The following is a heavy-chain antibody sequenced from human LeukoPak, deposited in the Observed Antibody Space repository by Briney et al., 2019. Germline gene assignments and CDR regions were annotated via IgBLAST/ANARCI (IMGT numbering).Heavy chain of an antibody. CDR1: GFTFSSYA. CDR2: ISGSGGST. V-gene: IGHV3-23*01. Sequence: GGSLRLSCAASGFTFSSYAMSWARQAPGKGLEWVSAISGSGGSTYYADSVKGRFTISRDNSKNTLYLQMNSLRAEDTAVYYCAKVLYSSGWYYFDYWGQGTLVTVSS. CDR3: AKVLYSSGWYYFDY. J-gene: IGHJ4*02. D-gene: IGHD6-19*01.